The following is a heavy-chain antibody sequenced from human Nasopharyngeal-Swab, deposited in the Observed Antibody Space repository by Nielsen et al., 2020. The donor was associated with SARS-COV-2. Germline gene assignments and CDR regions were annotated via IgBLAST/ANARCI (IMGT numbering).Heavy chain of an antibody. CDR3: ARYDDYYDSSGYAY. Sequence: GESLKISCAASGFTFSSYAMSWVRQAPGKGLEWVSVISGSGGSTYYADSVKGRFTISRDNSKNTLYLQMNSLRPEDTAVYYCARYDDYYDSSGYAYWGQGTLVTVSS. D-gene: IGHD3-22*01. V-gene: IGHV3-23*01. CDR2: ISGSGGST. J-gene: IGHJ4*02. CDR1: GFTFSSYA.